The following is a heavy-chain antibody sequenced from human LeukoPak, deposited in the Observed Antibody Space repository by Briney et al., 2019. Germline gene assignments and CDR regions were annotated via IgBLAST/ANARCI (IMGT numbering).Heavy chain of an antibody. Sequence: GASVKVSCKASGYTFTSYYMHWVRQAPGQGLEWMGWINPNSGGTNYAQKFQGWVTMTRDTSISTAYMELSRLRSDDTAVYYCARERRAYSSSSGEVDYWGQGTLVTVSS. V-gene: IGHV1-2*04. CDR2: INPNSGGT. D-gene: IGHD6-6*01. J-gene: IGHJ4*02. CDR3: ARERRAYSSSSGEVDY. CDR1: GYTFTSYY.